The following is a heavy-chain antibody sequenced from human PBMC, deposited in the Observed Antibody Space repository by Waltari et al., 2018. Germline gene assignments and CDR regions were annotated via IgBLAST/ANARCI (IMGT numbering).Heavy chain of an antibody. CDR1: GGSFSGYY. D-gene: IGHD6-13*01. J-gene: IGHJ4*02. CDR2: INHSGST. CDR3: ARGFMGIAAAGHFDY. V-gene: IGHV4-34*01. Sequence: QVQLQQWGAGLLKPSETLSLTCAVYGGSFSGYYWSWIRQPPGKGLELIGEINHSGSTNYNPSLKSRVTISVDTSKNQFSLKLSSVTAADTAVYYCARGFMGIAAAGHFDYWGQGTLVTVSS.